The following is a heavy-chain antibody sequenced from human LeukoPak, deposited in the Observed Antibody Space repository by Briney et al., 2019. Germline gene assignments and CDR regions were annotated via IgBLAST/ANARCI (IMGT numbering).Heavy chain of an antibody. CDR1: AFTFSSYE. Sequence: TGGSLRLSHAGSAFTFSSYETNWVRQPPGNGLEWLTDIKEDGREKNYVDSVTGRFTISRDNAKNSVNLQMNSLRVEDAAMYYCGRRFDLWGRGIVVTVSS. CDR3: GRRFDL. D-gene: IGHD3-3*01. V-gene: IGHV3-7*01. CDR2: IKEDGREK. J-gene: IGHJ2*01.